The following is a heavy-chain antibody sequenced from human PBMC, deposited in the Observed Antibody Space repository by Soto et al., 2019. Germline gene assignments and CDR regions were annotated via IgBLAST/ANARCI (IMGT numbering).Heavy chain of an antibody. CDR2: IYYSGST. CDR3: ARDLHSSSFNTYYYYGMDV. CDR1: GGSIRSYY. Sequence: SGNLFLPCTVSGGSIRSYYWGWVRQPPGEGLEWIGYIYYSGSTNYNPSLKSRVTISVDTSKNQFSLKLSSVTAADTAVYYCARDLHSSSFNTYYYYGMDVWGQGTTVTVSS. J-gene: IGHJ6*02. D-gene: IGHD6-6*01. V-gene: IGHV4-59*01.